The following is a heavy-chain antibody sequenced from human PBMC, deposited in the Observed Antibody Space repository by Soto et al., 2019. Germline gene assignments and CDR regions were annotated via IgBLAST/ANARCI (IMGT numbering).Heavy chain of an antibody. J-gene: IGHJ4*02. Sequence: GASVKVCCKASGYTLASCDRRWVRQATGQGLEWMGWMNPNSGNIGYAQKFQGRVTMTRNTSISTAYMELSSLRSEDTAVYYCARGRTGKFDYWGQGTLVTVSS. CDR2: MNPNSGNI. CDR3: ARGRTGKFDY. V-gene: IGHV1-8*01. CDR1: GYTLASCD. D-gene: IGHD3-10*01.